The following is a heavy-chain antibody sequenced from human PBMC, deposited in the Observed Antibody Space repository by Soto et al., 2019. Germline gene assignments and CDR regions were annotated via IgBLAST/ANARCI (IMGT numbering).Heavy chain of an antibody. Sequence: RSLTCTVSGDSISTYYWTWIRQPPGKGLEWIGYIYNSASTKYNPSLKSRVTISVDTSKNQFSLKLSSVTTADTAVYYCARGRFDFIWGTPAPYLDYWGQGAMVTVYS. CDR2: IYNSAST. V-gene: IGHV4-59*01. J-gene: IGHJ4*02. D-gene: IGHD3-16*01. CDR3: ARGRFDFIWGTPAPYLDY. CDR1: GDSISTYY.